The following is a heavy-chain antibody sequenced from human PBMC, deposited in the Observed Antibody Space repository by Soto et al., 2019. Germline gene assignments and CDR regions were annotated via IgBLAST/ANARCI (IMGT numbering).Heavy chain of an antibody. J-gene: IGHJ4*02. CDR2: IYYSGTT. V-gene: IGHV4-28*01. CDR3: ARREIQGPIDY. D-gene: IGHD1-26*01. CDR1: GYSISSSNC. Sequence: SETPSLSYAVSGYSISSSNCWGWIRQPPGKGLEWIGYIYYSGTTYYNPSLKSRVTMSVDTSKNQFSLKLTPVTAVDTAVYYCARREIQGPIDYWGQGTLATVSS.